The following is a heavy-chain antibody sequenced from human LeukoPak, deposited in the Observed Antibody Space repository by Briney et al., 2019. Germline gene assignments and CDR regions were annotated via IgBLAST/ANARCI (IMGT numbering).Heavy chain of an antibody. CDR2: ISYDGSNK. D-gene: IGHD6-19*01. CDR3: AKDASSGWPNWFDP. CDR1: GFTFSSYA. J-gene: IGHJ5*02. V-gene: IGHV3-30*04. Sequence: GGSLRLSCAASGFTFSSYAMHWVRQAPGKGLEWVAVISYDGSNKKYADSVKGRFTISRDNSKNTLYLQMNSLRAEDTAVYYCAKDASSGWPNWFDPWGQGTLVTVSS.